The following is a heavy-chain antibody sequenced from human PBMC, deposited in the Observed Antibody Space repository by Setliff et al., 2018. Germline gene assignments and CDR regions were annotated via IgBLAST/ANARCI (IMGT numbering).Heavy chain of an antibody. CDR1: GGSISSSSYY. V-gene: IGHV4-39*01. Sequence: SETLSLTCTVSGGSISSSSYYWGWIRQPPGKGLEWIGSIYYSGSTYYNPSLKSRVAISVDTSKNQFSLKLSSVTAADTAVYYCARSVVVIAYDAFDIWGQGTMVTVSS. CDR2: IYYSGST. CDR3: ARSVVVIAYDAFDI. D-gene: IGHD2-21*01. J-gene: IGHJ3*02.